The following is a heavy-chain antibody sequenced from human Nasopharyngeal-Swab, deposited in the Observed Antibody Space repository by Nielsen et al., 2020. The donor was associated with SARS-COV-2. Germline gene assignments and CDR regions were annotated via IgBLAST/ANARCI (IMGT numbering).Heavy chain of an antibody. CDR2: IRSKAYGGTT. CDR1: EFTFGDYA. J-gene: IGHJ4*02. CDR3: TRVENQLADYFDY. Sequence: GESLKISCPTSEFTFGDYAMSWVRQAPGKGLEWVGFIRSKAYGGTTEYAASVKGRFTISRDDSESIAYLHMNSLKTEDTAVYYCTRVENQLADYFDYWGQGALVTVSS. D-gene: IGHD2-2*01. V-gene: IGHV3-49*04.